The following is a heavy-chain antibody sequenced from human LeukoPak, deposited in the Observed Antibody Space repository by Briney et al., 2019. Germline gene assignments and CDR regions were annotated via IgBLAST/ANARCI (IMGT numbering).Heavy chain of an antibody. D-gene: IGHD4-17*01. Sequence: GASVKVSCKAAGYTFTSYDINWVRQATGQGLEWMGWMNLKSGNTGYTQKFQGRVTMTRDTSISTAYMELSSLRSEGTAMYYCARVNGDIDYWGQGTLVTVSS. CDR1: GYTFTSYD. J-gene: IGHJ4*02. CDR2: MNLKSGNT. CDR3: ARVNGDIDY. V-gene: IGHV1-8*01.